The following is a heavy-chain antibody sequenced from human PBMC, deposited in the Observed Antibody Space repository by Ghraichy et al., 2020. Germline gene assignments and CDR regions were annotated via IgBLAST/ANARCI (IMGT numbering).Heavy chain of an antibody. CDR3: AKRGGTAVIAGTYFFDS. J-gene: IGHJ4*02. CDR2: ISGSTGSP. CDR1: GFTFSSYA. V-gene: IGHV3-23*01. D-gene: IGHD4-23*01. Sequence: LSLTCAASGFTFSSYAMSWVRQAPGKGLEWVSGISGSTGSPYYADSVKGRFTISRDNSKNTVSLQMNSLRAEDTAIYYCAKRGGTAVIAGTYFFDSWGQGTLVTVSS.